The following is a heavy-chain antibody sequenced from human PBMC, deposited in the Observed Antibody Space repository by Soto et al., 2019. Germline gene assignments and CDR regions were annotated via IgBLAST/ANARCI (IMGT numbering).Heavy chain of an antibody. CDR2: IYHSGST. Sequence: PSETLSLTCAVSGGSISSSNWWSWVRQPPGKGLEWIGEIYHSGSTNYNPSLKSRVTISVDKSKNQFSLKLSSVTAADTAVYYCARCSTIEVADNWFDPWGQGTLVTVSS. D-gene: IGHD6-19*01. V-gene: IGHV4-4*02. J-gene: IGHJ5*02. CDR1: GGSISSSNW. CDR3: ARCSTIEVADNWFDP.